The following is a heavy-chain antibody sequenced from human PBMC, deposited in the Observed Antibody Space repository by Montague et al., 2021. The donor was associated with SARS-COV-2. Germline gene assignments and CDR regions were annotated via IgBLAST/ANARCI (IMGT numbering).Heavy chain of an antibody. CDR1: GGSVSSGSCY. J-gene: IGHJ5*02. CDR3: ATGLRFLEWLLLSWFDP. Sequence: SETLSLTCSVSGGSVSSGSCYWGWIRQPPGKGLEWIGSMYYSGSTYYNPSLKSRVTISVDTSKNHFSLRLSSVTAADTAVYYCATGLRFLEWLLLSWFDPWGQGTLVTVSS. D-gene: IGHD3-3*01. CDR2: MYYSGST. V-gene: IGHV4-39*01.